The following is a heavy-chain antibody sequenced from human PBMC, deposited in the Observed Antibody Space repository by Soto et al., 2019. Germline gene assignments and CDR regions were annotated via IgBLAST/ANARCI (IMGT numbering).Heavy chain of an antibody. J-gene: IGHJ4*01. CDR2: IMWDASCT. V-gene: IGHV3-7*01. CDR1: GITHVYQW. D-gene: IGHD3-10*01. CDR3: ARDSEYGSGASVNHCLEY. Sequence: EVSLRRSGAPGGITHVYQWRRWDRQDPGRGLKWLATIMWDASCTKYVNAGKGLCTMSRNNAKNSMYLQMYSLRAEDTAVHYCARDSEYGSGASVNHCLEYGCHGTLVTASS.